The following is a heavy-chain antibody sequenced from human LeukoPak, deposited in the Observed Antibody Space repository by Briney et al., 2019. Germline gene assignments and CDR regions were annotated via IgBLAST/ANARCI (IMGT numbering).Heavy chain of an antibody. CDR1: GFTFSSYA. J-gene: IGHJ6*02. V-gene: IGHV3-23*01. CDR2: ISGSGGST. CDR3: ANVSSSWYSSYYYGMDV. Sequence: GGSLRLSCAASGFTFSSYAMSWVRQAPGKGLEWVSAISGSGGSTYYADSVKGRFTISRDNSKNTLYLQMNSLRAEDTAVYYCANVSSSWYSSYYYGMDVWGQGTTVTVSS. D-gene: IGHD6-13*01.